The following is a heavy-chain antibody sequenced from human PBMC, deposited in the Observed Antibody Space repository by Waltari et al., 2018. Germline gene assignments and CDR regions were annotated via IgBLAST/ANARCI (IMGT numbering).Heavy chain of an antibody. V-gene: IGHV4-39*01. CDR3: ARLDYSALRRGCDP. J-gene: IGHJ5*02. CDR2: IHFTGTT. CDR1: GDSIRDNSYY. Sequence: QLQLQESGPGLVKPSATLSLTCTVSGDSIRDNSYYWGWLRQPPGKGLAWIATIHFTGTTHYNPSLESRVAISVDTSQNQFSLKLTSVTAADTAVYYCARLDYSALRRGCDPWGQGTLVTVSS. D-gene: IGHD4-4*01.